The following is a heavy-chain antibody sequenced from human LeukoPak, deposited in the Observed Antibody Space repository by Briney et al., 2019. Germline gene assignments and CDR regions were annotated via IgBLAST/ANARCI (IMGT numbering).Heavy chain of an antibody. CDR3: ARGRIYFDY. D-gene: IGHD2-15*01. CDR2: ISSRSYI. CDR1: GFTFSTYS. Sequence: GSLRLSCAASGFTFSTYSMNWVRQAPGKGLEWVSSISSRSYIYYADSVKGRFIISRDNAKNSLYLQMNSLRAEDTAVYYCARGRIYFDYWGQGTLVTVSS. J-gene: IGHJ4*02. V-gene: IGHV3-21*01.